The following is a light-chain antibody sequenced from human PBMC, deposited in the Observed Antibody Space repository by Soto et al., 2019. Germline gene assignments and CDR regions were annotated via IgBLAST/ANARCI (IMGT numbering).Light chain of an antibody. CDR1: ASNIGNNY. CDR2: END. V-gene: IGLV1-51*02. CDR3: GTWDSSLSAGV. J-gene: IGLJ2*01. Sequence: QSVLTQPPSVSAAPGQRVAISCSGGASNIGNNYVSWYQQLPGTAPKLLIYENDNRPSGTPARFSGSKSGASAPLVITGLQTGDEADYYCGTWDSSLSAGVFGGGTKLTVL.